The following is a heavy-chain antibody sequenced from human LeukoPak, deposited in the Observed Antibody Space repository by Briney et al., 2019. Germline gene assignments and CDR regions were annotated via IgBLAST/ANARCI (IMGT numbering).Heavy chain of an antibody. CDR3: ARGRRYCSSTSCYQYNWFDP. J-gene: IGHJ5*02. V-gene: IGHV3-23*01. CDR2: ISGSGGST. Sequence: GGSLRLSCAASGFTFSSYAMSWVRQAPGKGLEWVSAISGSGGSTYYADSVKGRFTISRDNSKNTLYLQMNSLRAEDTAVYYCARGRRYCSSTSCYQYNWFDPWGQGTLVTVSS. D-gene: IGHD2-2*01. CDR1: GFTFSSYA.